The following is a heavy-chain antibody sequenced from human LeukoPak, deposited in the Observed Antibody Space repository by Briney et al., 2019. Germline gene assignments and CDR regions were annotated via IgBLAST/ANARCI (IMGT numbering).Heavy chain of an antibody. CDR1: GFTFSRYS. D-gene: IGHD5-24*01. CDR3: ARPSSIREMSIIPFDH. CDR2: ISSSGTTI. J-gene: IGHJ4*02. Sequence: GGSLRLSCSASGFTFSRYSMNWVRQAPGKGLEWVSYISSSGTTIYYADSVKGRFTISRDNAKNSLYLQVSSLRAEDTAVYYCARPSSIREMSIIPFDHWGRGTLVTVSS. V-gene: IGHV3-48*04.